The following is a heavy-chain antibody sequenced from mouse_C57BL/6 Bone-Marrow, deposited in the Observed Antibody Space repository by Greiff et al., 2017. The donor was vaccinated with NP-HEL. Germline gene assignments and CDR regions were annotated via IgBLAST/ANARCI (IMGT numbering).Heavy chain of an antibody. CDR2: INPNNGGT. Sequence: VQLQQSGPELVKPGASVKISCKASGYTFTDYYMNWVKQSHGKSLEWIGDINPNNGGTSYNQKFKGKATLTVAKSSSTAYMELRSLTSEDSAVYYCARGTSWFAYWGQGTLVTVSA. D-gene: IGHD3-1*01. CDR1: GYTFTDYY. CDR3: ARGTSWFAY. V-gene: IGHV1-26*01. J-gene: IGHJ3*01.